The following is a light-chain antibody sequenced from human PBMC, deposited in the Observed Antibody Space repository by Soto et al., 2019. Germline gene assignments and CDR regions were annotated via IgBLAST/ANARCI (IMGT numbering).Light chain of an antibody. CDR3: SSYTSSSTPYV. J-gene: IGLJ1*01. CDR2: EVS. Sequence: VLTQPASVSGSPGQSITISCTGTSSDVGAYNYVSWYQQHPGKAPQLMIHEVSKRPSGVSNRFSGSKSGNTASLTISGLQAEDEADYYCSSYTSSSTPYVFGAGTKVTVL. CDR1: SSDVGAYNY. V-gene: IGLV2-14*01.